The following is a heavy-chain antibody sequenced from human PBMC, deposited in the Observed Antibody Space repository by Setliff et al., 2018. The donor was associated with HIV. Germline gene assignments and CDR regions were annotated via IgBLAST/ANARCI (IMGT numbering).Heavy chain of an antibody. V-gene: IGHV1-2*06. J-gene: IGHJ4*02. D-gene: IGHD3-16*02. CDR2: INPNSGGT. CDR1: GYSLTELS. Sequence: PSVKVSCKVSGYSLTELSIHWVRQAPGQGLEWMGRINPNSGGTNYAQKFQGRVTMTRDTSISTAYMELSRLRSDDTAVYYCARDPAYDYAWGSYRYGYYFDYWGQGTLVTVSS. CDR3: ARDPAYDYAWGSYRYGYYFDY.